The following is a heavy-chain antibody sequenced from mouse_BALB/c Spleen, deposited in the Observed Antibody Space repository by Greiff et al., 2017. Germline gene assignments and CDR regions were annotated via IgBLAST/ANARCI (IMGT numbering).Heavy chain of an antibody. V-gene: IGHV3-2*02. Sequence: EVKLMESGPGLVKPSQSLSLTCTVTGYSITSDYAWNWIRQFPGNKLEWMGYISYSGSTSYNPSPKSRISITRDTSKNQFFLQLNSVTTEDTATYYCARNDYYAMDYWGQGTSVTVSS. CDR1: GYSITSDYA. CDR2: ISYSGST. CDR3: ARNDYYAMDY. J-gene: IGHJ4*01.